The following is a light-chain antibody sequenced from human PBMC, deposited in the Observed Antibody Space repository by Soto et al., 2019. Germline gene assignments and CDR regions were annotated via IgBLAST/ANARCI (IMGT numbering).Light chain of an antibody. CDR1: SSNIGSNS. CDR2: RNN. V-gene: IGLV1-47*01. J-gene: IGLJ2*01. CDR3: SAWDDSLSGRV. Sequence: QSVLTQPPSASGTPGQRVTISCSGSSSNIGSNSVYWYQQLPGTAPKLLIYRNNQRPSGFPDRFSGSKSGTSASLAISGLRSEYEADYYCSAWDDSLSGRVFGGVTKLTVL.